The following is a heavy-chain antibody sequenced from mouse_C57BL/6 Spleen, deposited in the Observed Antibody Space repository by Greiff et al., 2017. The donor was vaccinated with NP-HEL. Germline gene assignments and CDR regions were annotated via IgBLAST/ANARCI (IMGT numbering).Heavy chain of an antibody. V-gene: IGHV3-6*01. CDR2: ISYDGSN. D-gene: IGHD2-3*01. CDR3: ARDPFFYDGYYWYFDV. CDR1: GYSITSGYY. J-gene: IGHJ1*03. Sequence: VQLKESGPGLVKPSQSLSLTCSVTGYSITSGYYWNWIRQFPGNKLEWMGYISYDGSNNYNPSLKNRISITRDTSKNQFFLKLNSVTTEDTATYYCARDPFFYDGYYWYFDVWGTGTTVTVSS.